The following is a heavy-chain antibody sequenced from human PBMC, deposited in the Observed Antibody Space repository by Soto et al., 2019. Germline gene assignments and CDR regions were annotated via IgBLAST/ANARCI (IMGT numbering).Heavy chain of an antibody. V-gene: IGHV3-33*01. D-gene: IGHD2-8*01. CDR1: GFTFSKYG. J-gene: IGHJ6*02. CDR2: IWYDGNTK. Sequence: LRLSCDASGFTFSKYGMHWVRQAPGQGLEWVALIWYDGNTKYYADSVKGRFTISRDNSGNTVYLQMNSLRAGDTAVYFCAREGGVSPIYGLEVWGQWNTLVVSS. CDR3: AREGGVSPIYGLEV.